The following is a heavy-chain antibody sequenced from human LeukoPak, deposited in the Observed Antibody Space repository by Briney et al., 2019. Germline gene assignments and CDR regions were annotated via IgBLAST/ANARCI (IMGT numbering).Heavy chain of an antibody. CDR1: GYTFTSYD. CDR2: INPNSGGT. CDR3: ARAGTIFGVVIIPYYYYVDV. V-gene: IGHV1-18*01. D-gene: IGHD3-3*01. Sequence: ASVKVSCKASGYTFTSYDINWVRQAPGQGLEWMGWINPNSGGTNYAQKLQGRVTMTTDTSTSTAYMELRSLRSDDTAVYYCARAGTIFGVVIIPYYYYVDVWGKGTTVTVSS. J-gene: IGHJ6*03.